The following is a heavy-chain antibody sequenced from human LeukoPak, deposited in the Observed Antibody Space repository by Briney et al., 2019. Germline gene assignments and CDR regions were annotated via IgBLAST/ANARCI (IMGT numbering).Heavy chain of an antibody. CDR3: ARDPRYYGDPNYFDY. Sequence: ASVKVSCKASGYTFTGYYMHWVRQAPGQGLEWMGWINPNSGGTNYAQKFQGRVTMTRDTSISTAYMELSRLRSDDTAVYYCARDPRYYGDPNYFDYWGQGTLVTVPS. V-gene: IGHV1-2*02. CDR1: GYTFTGYY. D-gene: IGHD4-17*01. J-gene: IGHJ4*02. CDR2: INPNSGGT.